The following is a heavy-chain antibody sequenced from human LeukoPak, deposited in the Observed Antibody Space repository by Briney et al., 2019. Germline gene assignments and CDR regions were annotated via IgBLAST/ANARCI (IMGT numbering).Heavy chain of an antibody. Sequence: GGSLRLSCAASGFTFSDYYMSWIRQAPGKGLEWVSYISSSGSTIYYADSVKGRFTISRDNAKNSLYLQMNSLRAEDTAVYYWARDPFYPHLDCSGSYYDYWGQGTLATVSS. CDR1: GFTFSDYY. V-gene: IGHV3-11*01. J-gene: IGHJ4*02. CDR3: ARDPFYPHLDCSGSYYDY. CDR2: ISSSGSTI. D-gene: IGHD3-10*02.